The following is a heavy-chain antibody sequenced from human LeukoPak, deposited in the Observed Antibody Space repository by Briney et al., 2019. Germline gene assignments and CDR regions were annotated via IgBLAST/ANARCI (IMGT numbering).Heavy chain of an antibody. CDR1: GGSISSGGYY. D-gene: IGHD3-22*01. CDR2: IYYSGST. J-gene: IGHJ6*03. V-gene: IGHV4-31*03. Sequence: SETLSLTCTVSGGSISSGGYYWSGIRQHPGKGLEWIGYIYYSGSTYYNPSLKSRVTISVDTSKNQFSLKLSSVTAADTAVYYCARVRLGDSSGYYDYYHYMDVWGKGTTVTVSS. CDR3: ARVRLGDSSGYYDYYHYMDV.